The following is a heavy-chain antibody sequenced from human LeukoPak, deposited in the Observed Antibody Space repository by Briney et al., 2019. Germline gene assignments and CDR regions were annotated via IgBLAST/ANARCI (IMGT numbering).Heavy chain of an antibody. Sequence: GGSLSLACAPSGFTFSVTWMHWVRQAPGKGLGWVSRIRSDGKDTRYAESVKGRFTISRDNAKNTLYLQMSSLRAEDTAVYYCARKGSSSWYYYMDVWGKGTTVTVSS. CDR3: ARKGSSSWYYYMDV. D-gene: IGHD6-13*01. CDR1: GFTFSVTW. CDR2: IRSDGKDT. J-gene: IGHJ6*03. V-gene: IGHV3-74*01.